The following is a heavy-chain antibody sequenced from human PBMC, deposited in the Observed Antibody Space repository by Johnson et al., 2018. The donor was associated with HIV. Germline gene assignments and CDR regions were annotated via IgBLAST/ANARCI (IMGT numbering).Heavy chain of an antibody. Sequence: MLLVESGGGVVQPGRSLRLSCAASGFTVSSNYMSWVRQAPGKGLEWVSVIYSGDTTYYADSVKDRFTISRDNSKNTLYLQMNSLRAEDTAMYYCAKGQSSGYPKDAFDIWGRGTIVTISS. J-gene: IGHJ3*02. CDR3: AKGQSSGYPKDAFDI. CDR1: GFTVSSNY. D-gene: IGHD3-22*01. CDR2: IYSGDTT. V-gene: IGHV3-66*01.